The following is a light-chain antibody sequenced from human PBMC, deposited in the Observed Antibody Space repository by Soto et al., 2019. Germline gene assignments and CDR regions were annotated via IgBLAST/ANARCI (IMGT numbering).Light chain of an antibody. V-gene: IGKV3-15*01. CDR3: QQYNNWPPVFDT. J-gene: IGKJ2*01. Sequence: EIVMTQSPATLSVSPGERATLSCRASQSVSSNLAWYQQKPGQAPRLLIYGASTRATGIPARFSGSGSGTEFTLTISSLQSEDFAVYYCQQYNNWPPVFDTFGQGTKLEIK. CDR2: GAS. CDR1: QSVSSN.